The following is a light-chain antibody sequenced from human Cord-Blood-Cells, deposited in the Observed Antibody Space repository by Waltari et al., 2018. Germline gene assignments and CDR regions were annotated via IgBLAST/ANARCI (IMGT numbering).Light chain of an antibody. V-gene: IGLV6-57*01. CDR1: SGSIASNY. CDR2: EDN. J-gene: IGLJ2*01. CDR3: QSYDSSNQGV. Sequence: NFMLTQPHSVSESPGKTVTISCTRSSGSIASNYVQWYQQRPGSSPTTVIYEDNQRPSGGPDLFSGSIDSSSNSASLTISGLKTEDEADYYCQSYDSSNQGVFGGGTKLTVL.